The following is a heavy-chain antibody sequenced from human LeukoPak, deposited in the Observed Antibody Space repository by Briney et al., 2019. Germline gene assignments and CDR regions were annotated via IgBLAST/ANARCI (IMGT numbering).Heavy chain of an antibody. CDR1: GGHIRSTNW. J-gene: IGHJ6*03. D-gene: IGHD2-8*01. Sequence: PSGTLSLTCSISGGHIRSTNWWSWVGQPPGKGLEWNGKIFHSGGTNYNPSLKSRISLSVEKSQNQFSRKLSSLTAADTAVYYCAANGYYSIDVWGKGTTVTVSS. V-gene: IGHV4-4*02. CDR3: AANGYYSIDV. CDR2: IFHSGGT.